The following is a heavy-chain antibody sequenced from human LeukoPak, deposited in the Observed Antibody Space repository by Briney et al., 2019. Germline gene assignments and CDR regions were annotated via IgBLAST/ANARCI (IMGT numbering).Heavy chain of an antibody. CDR1: GLTFSSYW. CDR2: TNSDGSSI. J-gene: IGHJ5*02. D-gene: IGHD5-18*01. Sequence: GGSLRLSCAASGLTFSSYWMHWLRQAPGKGLVWVSRTNSDGSSISYADSVKGRFTISRDNAKNTLYLQIDSLRVDDTAVYYCAREYQVTARFDPWGQGTLVTVSS. V-gene: IGHV3-74*01. CDR3: AREYQVTARFDP.